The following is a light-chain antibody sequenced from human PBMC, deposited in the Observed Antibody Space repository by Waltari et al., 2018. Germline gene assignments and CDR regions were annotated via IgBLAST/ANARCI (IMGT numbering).Light chain of an antibody. J-gene: IGKJ2*01. Sequence: DIQLTQSPSTLSASVGDRVTITCRASQNTYTWLAWYQQKPGKAPKLLMFDASSLERGVSSRFSGSGSGTEFTLTISSLQPVDSATYYCQQYNSFPYSFGQGTKVEIK. CDR1: QNTYTW. CDR3: QQYNSFPYS. CDR2: DAS. V-gene: IGKV1-5*01.